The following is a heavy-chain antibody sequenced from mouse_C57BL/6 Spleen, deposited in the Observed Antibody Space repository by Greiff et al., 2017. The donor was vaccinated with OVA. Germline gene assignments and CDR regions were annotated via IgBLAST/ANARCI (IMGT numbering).Heavy chain of an antibody. J-gene: IGHJ1*03. CDR1: GYTFTDYN. CDR3: ARSPYYYGSSYWYFDV. CDR2: INPNNGGT. V-gene: IGHV1-22*01. D-gene: IGHD1-1*01. Sequence: EVQLQQSGPELVKPGASVKMSCKASGYTFTDYNMHWVKQSHGKSLEWIGYINPNNGGTSYNQKFKGKATLTVNKSSSTAYMELRSLTSEDSAVYYCARSPYYYGSSYWYFDVWGTGTTVTVSS.